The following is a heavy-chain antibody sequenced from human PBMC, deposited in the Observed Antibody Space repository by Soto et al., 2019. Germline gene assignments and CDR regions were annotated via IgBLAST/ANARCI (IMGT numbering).Heavy chain of an antibody. CDR1: GDSFSNYA. CDR2: IVPIFGTR. V-gene: IGHV1-69*05. Sequence: QVQLVQSGAEVKKPGSSVKVSCKASGDSFSNYAMSWVRQAPGQGLEWMGGIVPIFGTRSYAQKFQDRITXTXNESTSPAYMELSGLRSDDTAVYYCARDGDSGTYEYWGQGTLVTVSS. J-gene: IGHJ4*02. D-gene: IGHD5-12*01. CDR3: ARDGDSGTYEY.